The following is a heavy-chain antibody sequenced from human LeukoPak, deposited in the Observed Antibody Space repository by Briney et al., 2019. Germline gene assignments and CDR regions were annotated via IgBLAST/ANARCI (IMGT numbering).Heavy chain of an antibody. CDR2: VSHDGRIK. CDR3: AKEPNSFTSGWYFQD. V-gene: IGHV3-30*18. CDR1: GSTFRNYG. J-gene: IGHJ1*01. D-gene: IGHD2-2*01. Sequence: GGSLRLSCAASGSTFRNYGMQWVRQSPGKGLEWLAVVSHDGRIKIYADSVKGRFTISRDNSKNTVELEMFSLRTEDTAVYYCAKEPNSFTSGWYFQDWGQGALVIVSS.